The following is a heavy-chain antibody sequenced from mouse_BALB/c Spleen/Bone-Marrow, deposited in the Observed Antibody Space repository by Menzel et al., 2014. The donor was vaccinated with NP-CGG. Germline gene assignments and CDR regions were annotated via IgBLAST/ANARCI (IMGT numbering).Heavy chain of an antibody. V-gene: IGHV5-17*02. CDR1: GFTFSSFG. CDR2: ISNGSSTI. Sequence: EVHLVESGGGLVQPGGSRKLSCAASGFTFSSFGIHWVRQAPEKGLEWVAYISNGSSTIYYADTVKGRFTISRDNPKNTLFLQMTSLRSEDTAMYYCARKGAMITHYYAMDYRGQGTSVTVSS. D-gene: IGHD2-4*01. CDR3: ARKGAMITHYYAMDY. J-gene: IGHJ4*01.